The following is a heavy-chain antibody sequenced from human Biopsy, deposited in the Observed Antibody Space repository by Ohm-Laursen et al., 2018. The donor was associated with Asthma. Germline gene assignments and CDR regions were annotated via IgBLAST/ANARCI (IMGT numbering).Heavy chain of an antibody. J-gene: IGHJ4*02. V-gene: IGHV3-23*01. CDR2: ISCSGGST. CDR1: GFTFSSYA. Sequence: SLRLSCAASGFTFSSYAMSWVRQAPGKGLEWVSAISCSGGSTYYADSVKGRFTISRDNSKNTLYLQMNSLRAEDTAVYYCASQSSGPDFWSGYYYFDYWGQGTLVTVSS. D-gene: IGHD3-3*01. CDR3: ASQSSGPDFWSGYYYFDY.